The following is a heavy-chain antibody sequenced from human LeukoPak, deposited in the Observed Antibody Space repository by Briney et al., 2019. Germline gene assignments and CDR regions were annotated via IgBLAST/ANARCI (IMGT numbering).Heavy chain of an antibody. J-gene: IGHJ4*02. CDR2: ISSSGSTI. D-gene: IGHD3-10*01. CDR1: GFTFSSYE. Sequence: PGGSLRLSCAASGFTFSSYEMNWVRQAPGKGLEWVSYISSSGSTIYYADSVKGRFTISRDNAKNSLYLQMNSLRAEDTAVYYCARARGPMRNYFDYWGQGTLVTVSS. CDR3: ARARGPMRNYFDY. V-gene: IGHV3-48*03.